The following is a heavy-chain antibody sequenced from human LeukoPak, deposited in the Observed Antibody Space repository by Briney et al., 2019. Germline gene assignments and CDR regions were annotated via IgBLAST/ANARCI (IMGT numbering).Heavy chain of an antibody. CDR3: AKQNIVVVPAAMWFDP. Sequence: GGSLRLSCAASGFTFSSYAMSWVRQAPGKGLEWVSAISGSGGSTYYADSVKGRFTIFRDNSKNTLYLQMNSLRAEDTAVYYCAKQNIVVVPAAMWFDPWGQGTLVTVSS. CDR1: GFTFSSYA. V-gene: IGHV3-23*01. J-gene: IGHJ5*02. CDR2: ISGSGGST. D-gene: IGHD2-2*01.